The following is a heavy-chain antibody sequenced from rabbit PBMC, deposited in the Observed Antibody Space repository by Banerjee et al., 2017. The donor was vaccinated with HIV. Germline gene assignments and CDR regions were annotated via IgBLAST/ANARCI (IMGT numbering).Heavy chain of an antibody. Sequence: QLKETGGGLVQPGGSLTLSCKASGFDFSNYYINWVRQAPGKGLEWIGIIYPGSGSTDYASWVNGRFTISTDNAQNTVDLQLNSLTAADTATYFCVRVVAGVYFNLWGPGTLVTVS. J-gene: IGHJ4*01. CDR1: GFDFSNYY. D-gene: IGHD4-1*01. CDR2: IYPGSGST. V-gene: IGHV1S7*01. CDR3: VRVVAGVYFNL.